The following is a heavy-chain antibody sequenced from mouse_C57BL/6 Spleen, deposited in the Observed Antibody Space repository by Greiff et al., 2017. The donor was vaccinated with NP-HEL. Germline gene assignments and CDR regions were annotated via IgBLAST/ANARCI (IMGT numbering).Heavy chain of an antibody. D-gene: IGHD1-1*01. CDR1: GYTFTSYW. J-gene: IGHJ4*01. CDR3: ARNYYGSSYFYAMDY. CDR2: IHPNSGST. V-gene: IGHV1-64*01. Sequence: VQLQQSGAELVKPGASVKLSCKASGYTFTSYWMHWVKQRPGQGLEWIGMIHPNSGSTNYNEKFKSKATLTVDKSYSTAYMQLSSLTSEDSAVYYCARNYYGSSYFYAMDYWGQGTSVTVSS.